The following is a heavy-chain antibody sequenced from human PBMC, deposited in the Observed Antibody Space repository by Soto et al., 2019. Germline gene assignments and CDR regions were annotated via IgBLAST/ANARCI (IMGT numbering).Heavy chain of an antibody. CDR1: GGSFSGYY. V-gene: IGHV4-34*01. CDR3: AVRRGYDYFFGY. CDR2: INHSGST. J-gene: IGHJ4*02. D-gene: IGHD5-12*01. Sequence: SETLSLTCAVYGGSFSGYYWSWIRQPPGKGLEWIGEINHSGSTNYNPSLKSRVTISVDTSKNQFSLKLSSVTAADTAVYYCAVRRGYDYFFGYGGKESWVTVPS.